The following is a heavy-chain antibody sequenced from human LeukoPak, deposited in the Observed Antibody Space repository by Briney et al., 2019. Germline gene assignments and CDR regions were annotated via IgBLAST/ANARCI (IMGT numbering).Heavy chain of an antibody. CDR1: GYTFTSYG. V-gene: IGHV1-18*01. Sequence: ASVKVSCKASGYTFTSYGISWVRQAPGQGLELRGWISAYNGNTNYAQKLQGRVTMTTDTSTSTAYMELRSLRSDDTAVYYCARVNYDSSGYYYVLHWFDPWGQGTLVTVSS. J-gene: IGHJ5*02. CDR3: ARVNYDSSGYYYVLHWFDP. CDR2: ISAYNGNT. D-gene: IGHD3-22*01.